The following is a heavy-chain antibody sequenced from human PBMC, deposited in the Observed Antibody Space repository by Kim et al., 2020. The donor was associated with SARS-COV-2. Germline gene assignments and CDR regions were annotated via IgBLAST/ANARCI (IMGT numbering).Heavy chain of an antibody. V-gene: IGHV2-5*01. J-gene: IGHJ4*02. CDR3: AHSEEGYYGSPEFDY. D-gene: IGHD3-10*01. Sequence: PSLKSRITITKDTSKNQVVLTMTNMDPVDTATYYCAHSEEGYYGSPEFDYWGQGTLVTVSS.